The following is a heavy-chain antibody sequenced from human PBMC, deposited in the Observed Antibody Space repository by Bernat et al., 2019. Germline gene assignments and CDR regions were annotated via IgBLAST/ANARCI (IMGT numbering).Heavy chain of an antibody. CDR3: AREGASYCSGNSCYDNWLDP. CDR1: GFSFSDYR. D-gene: IGHD2-2*01. CDR2: ISTTSSYA. Sequence: EVQLVESGGGLVKPGGSQRLSCAASGFSFSDYRMNWVRQAPGQGLEWVSIISTTSSYAYYADSVKGRFTISRDNAKNSLYLEMNSLRAEDTAVYYCAREGASYCSGNSCYDNWLDPWGQGTLVTVSS. V-gene: IGHV3-21*01. J-gene: IGHJ5*02.